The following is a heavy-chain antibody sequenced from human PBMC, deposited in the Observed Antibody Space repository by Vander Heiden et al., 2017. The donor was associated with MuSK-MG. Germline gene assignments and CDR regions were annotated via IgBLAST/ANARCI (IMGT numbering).Heavy chain of an antibody. CDR2: IKSKTDGGTT. D-gene: IGHD5-18*01. CDR3: TTAGWLRAFDI. J-gene: IGHJ3*02. V-gene: IGHV3-15*01. Sequence: EVQLVESGGGLVKPGGSLRLSCAASGFTFSNAWMSWVRQAPGKGLEWVGRIKSKTDGGTTDYAAPVKGRFTISRDDSKNTLYMQMNSMKTEDTAVYYCTTAGWLRAFDIWGQGTMVTVSS. CDR1: GFTFSNAW.